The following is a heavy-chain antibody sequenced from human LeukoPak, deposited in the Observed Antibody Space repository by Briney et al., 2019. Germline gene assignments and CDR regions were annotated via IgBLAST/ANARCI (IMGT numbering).Heavy chain of an antibody. Sequence: GESLKISCKGSGYSFNNYWIGWVRQMPGKGLEWMGIISPGDSETRYNPSFQGQVTISADRSISTAYLQWSSLKASDTAMYYCARQGDTVIRGAPTSLDYWGQGTLVTVSS. D-gene: IGHD3-10*01. CDR1: GYSFNNYW. J-gene: IGHJ4*02. CDR2: ISPGDSET. CDR3: ARQGDTVIRGAPTSLDY. V-gene: IGHV5-51*01.